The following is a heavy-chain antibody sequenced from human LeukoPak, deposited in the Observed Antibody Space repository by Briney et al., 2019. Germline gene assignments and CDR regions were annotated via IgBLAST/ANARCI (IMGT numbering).Heavy chain of an antibody. V-gene: IGHV3-74*01. Sequence: GGSLRLSCAASGNYWMHWVRQVPGKGLVWVSHINSDGSWTSYADSVKGRFTISRDNSKNTLYLQMNSLRAEDTAVYYCVTYYYGSGSSVFDYWGQGTLVTVSS. D-gene: IGHD3-10*01. CDR2: INSDGSWT. CDR3: VTYYYGSGSSVFDY. CDR1: GNYW. J-gene: IGHJ4*02.